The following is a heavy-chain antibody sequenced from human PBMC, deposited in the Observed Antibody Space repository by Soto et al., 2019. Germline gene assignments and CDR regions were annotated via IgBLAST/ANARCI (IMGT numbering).Heavy chain of an antibody. CDR2: ISGSGGST. J-gene: IGHJ6*01. CDR3: AKQFRSIEAAVAYDSIVPWICDYYYRMDV. CDR1: RFTFNSDT. D-gene: IGHD6-13*01. V-gene: IGHV3-23*01. Sequence: GSVRLSCAAARFTFNSDTMRTVRHAPGKVIEWVSAISGSGGSTYYADSVKGRFTISRDNSKNTLYLQMNSLRAEDTAVYYCAKQFRSIEAAVAYDSIVPWICDYYYRMDVWGQGTTVTVSS.